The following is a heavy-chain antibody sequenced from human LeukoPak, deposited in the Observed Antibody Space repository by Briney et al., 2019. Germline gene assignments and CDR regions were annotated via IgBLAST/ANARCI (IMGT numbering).Heavy chain of an antibody. CDR1: GFTFSSYW. Sequence: GGSLRLSCAASGFTFSSYWMSWVRQAPGKGLEWVANIKQDGSEKYYVDSVKGRFTISRDNAKNSLYLQTNSLRAEDTAVYCCAREDYYGSSSTDYWGQGTLVTVSS. V-gene: IGHV3-7*01. D-gene: IGHD3-10*01. J-gene: IGHJ4*02. CDR2: IKQDGSEK. CDR3: AREDYYGSSSTDY.